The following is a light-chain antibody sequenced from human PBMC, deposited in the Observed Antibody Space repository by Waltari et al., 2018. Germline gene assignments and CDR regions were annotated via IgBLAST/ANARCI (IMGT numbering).Light chain of an antibody. J-gene: IGKJ1*01. V-gene: IGKV1-16*01. Sequence: IQMTQSPSSLSASVGDTVTITCQASQGIGNNLNWYQQKPGKAPKLLIYTSSLQSGIPSRFSGSGSGTDFTLTISSLQPEDFATYYCQQGYSYPRTFGQGTKVEIK. CDR1: QGIGNN. CDR3: QQGYSYPRT. CDR2: TS.